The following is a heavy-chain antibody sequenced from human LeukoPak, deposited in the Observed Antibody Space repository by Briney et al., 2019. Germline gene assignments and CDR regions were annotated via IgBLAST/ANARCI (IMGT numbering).Heavy chain of an antibody. CDR3: AKDRYRLIAAAVRGAFDI. D-gene: IGHD6-13*01. J-gene: IGHJ3*02. V-gene: IGHV3-23*01. Sequence: GGSLRLSYAASGFTFSSYAMSWVRQAPGKGLEWVSAISGSGGSTYYADSVKGRFTISRDNSKNTLYLQMNSLRAEDTAVYYCAKDRYRLIAAAVRGAFDIWGQGTTVTVSS. CDR1: GFTFSSYA. CDR2: ISGSGGST.